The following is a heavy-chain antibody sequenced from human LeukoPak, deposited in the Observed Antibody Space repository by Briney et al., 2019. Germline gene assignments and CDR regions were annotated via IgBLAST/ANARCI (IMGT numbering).Heavy chain of an antibody. V-gene: IGHV3-74*01. CDR2: INGDGRNV. J-gene: IGHJ6*02. CDR1: GFTFSSYW. Sequence: GGSLRLSCAASGFTFSSYWMHWVRQDPRKGLVWVSRINGDGRNVNYADSVRGRFTISRDNAKNTLYLQMNTLRVEDTAVYYCTRDLMDYDVSTGLHHYYMDVWGQGTTVTVSS. D-gene: IGHD3-9*01. CDR3: TRDLMDYDVSTGLHHYYMDV.